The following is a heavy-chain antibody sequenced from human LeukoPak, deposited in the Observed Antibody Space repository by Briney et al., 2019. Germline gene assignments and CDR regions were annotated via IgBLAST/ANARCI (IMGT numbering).Heavy chain of an antibody. CDR3: ARERGKVWFDP. CDR2: IYHSGST. CDR1: GYSISSGYY. Sequence: SETLSLTCAVSGYSISSGYYWGWIRQPPGKGLEWIGSIYHSGSTYYSPSLKSRVTISVDTSKNQFSLKLSSVTAADTAVYYCARERGKVWFDPWGQGTLVTVSS. V-gene: IGHV4-38-2*02. J-gene: IGHJ5*02.